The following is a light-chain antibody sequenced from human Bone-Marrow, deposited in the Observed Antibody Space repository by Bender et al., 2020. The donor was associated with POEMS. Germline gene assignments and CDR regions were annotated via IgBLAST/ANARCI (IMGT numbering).Light chain of an antibody. J-gene: IGLJ1*01. Sequence: QSALTQPASVSGSPGQSITISCTGSRNDIGTYNLVSWYRQFPGKVPKVMIYEDTKRPSGVSDRFSASRSGRTASLTISGLQAEDEADYYCSSYDATTTLFVFGSGTKVSVL. CDR1: RNDIGTYNL. V-gene: IGLV2-23*02. CDR2: EDT. CDR3: SSYDATTTLFV.